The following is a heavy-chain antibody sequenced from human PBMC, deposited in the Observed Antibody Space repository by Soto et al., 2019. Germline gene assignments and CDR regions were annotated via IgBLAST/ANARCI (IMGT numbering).Heavy chain of an antibody. CDR1: GFTFSNYA. D-gene: IGHD3-3*01. CDR3: AKDTPQEWLLVFHY. V-gene: IGHV3-23*01. CDR2: ISGSGDST. Sequence: SLRLSCAGSGFTFSNYAMSWVRQAPGKGLEWVSAISGSGDSTYYANSVKGRFTISRDNSKNTLYLQMNSLRAEDTAVYYCAKDTPQEWLLVFHYWGQGTLVTVSS. J-gene: IGHJ4*02.